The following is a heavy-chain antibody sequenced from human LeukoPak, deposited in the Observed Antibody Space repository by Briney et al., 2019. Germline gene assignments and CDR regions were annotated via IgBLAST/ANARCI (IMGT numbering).Heavy chain of an antibody. V-gene: IGHV1-69*01. D-gene: IGHD3-9*01. J-gene: IGHJ4*02. Sequence: GSSVKVSCKASGGTFSSYDISWVRQAPGQGLEWMGGIIPIFGTANYAQKFQGRVTITADESTSTAYMELSSLRSEDTAVYYCARTLSGRSTWTSVIYCGQGTLVTVSS. CDR1: GGTFSSYD. CDR2: IIPIFGTA. CDR3: ARTLSGRSTWTSVIY.